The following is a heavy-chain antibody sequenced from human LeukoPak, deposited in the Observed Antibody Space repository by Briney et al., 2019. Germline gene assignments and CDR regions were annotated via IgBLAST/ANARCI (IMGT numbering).Heavy chain of an antibody. J-gene: IGHJ4*02. D-gene: IGHD1-20*01. CDR1: GFTFSSYA. CDR2: ISGSGGST. CDR3: AKDFASGITGTTAPLSPMRPDDDY. Sequence: GGSLRLSCAASGFTFSSYAMSWVRQAPGKGLEWVSAISGSGGSTYYADSVKGRFTISRDNSKNTLYLQMNSLRAEDTAVYYCAKDFASGITGTTAPLSPMRPDDDYWGQGTLVTVSS. V-gene: IGHV3-23*01.